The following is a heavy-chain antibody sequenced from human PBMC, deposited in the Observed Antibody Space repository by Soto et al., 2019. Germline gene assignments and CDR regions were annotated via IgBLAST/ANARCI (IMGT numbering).Heavy chain of an antibody. Sequence: QITLKESGPPLMKPTQTLTLTCTFSGFSLSTRGVGVGWIRQPPGKPLQWLALIYWDDDKRYSPSLKNRLTITKDTSKNKVVLTMTNMDPEDTATYYCAHRRSDGWYDFDYWGQGTRVTVSS. CDR1: GFSLSTRGVG. CDR2: IYWDDDK. V-gene: IGHV2-5*02. D-gene: IGHD6-19*01. CDR3: AHRRSDGWYDFDY. J-gene: IGHJ4*02.